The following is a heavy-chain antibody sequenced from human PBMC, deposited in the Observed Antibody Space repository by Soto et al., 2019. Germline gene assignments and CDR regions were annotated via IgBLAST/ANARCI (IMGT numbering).Heavy chain of an antibody. J-gene: IGHJ4*02. D-gene: IGHD6-13*01. CDR1: GYTFTSYG. V-gene: IGHV1-18*01. CDR3: ARPGAKGAYMGSSWYGYFDY. Sequence: ASVKVSCKASGYTFTSYGISWVRQAPGQGLEWMGWISAYNGNTNYAQKLQGRVTMTTDTSTSTAYMELRSLRSDDTAVYYCARPGAKGAYMGSSWYGYFDYWGQGTLVTVSS. CDR2: ISAYNGNT.